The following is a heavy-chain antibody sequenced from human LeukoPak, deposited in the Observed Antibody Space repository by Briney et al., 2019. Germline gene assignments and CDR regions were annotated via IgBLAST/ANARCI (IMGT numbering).Heavy chain of an antibody. V-gene: IGHV3-23*01. J-gene: IGHJ4*02. CDR3: AKSDCGSDGCKLLNY. Sequence: GGSLRLSCAASGFTFDDYTMTWVRQGPGKGLEWVSSINGSGDATLYADSVMGRFTISRDNAKNTVSLQMKNLRAEDTAVYYCAKSDCGSDGCKLLNYWGQGTLVIASS. CDR1: GFTFDDYT. D-gene: IGHD3-10*01. CDR2: INGSGDAT.